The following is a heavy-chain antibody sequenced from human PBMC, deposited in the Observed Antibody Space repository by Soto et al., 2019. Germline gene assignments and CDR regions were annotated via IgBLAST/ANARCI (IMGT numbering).Heavy chain of an antibody. CDR2: MHHSGSR. J-gene: IGHJ4*02. CDR1: GDSISSDKW. D-gene: IGHD1-1*01. Sequence: QVQLQESGPGLVKPSGTLSLTCSVSGDSISSDKWWSWVRQPPGKGLEWIGEMHHSGSRHYKPSLRARLAPPVAQSTNQFSLPLTSPPAPAPALYLCARHDNMTLGLAYFDFGGQGTLLTVSS. V-gene: IGHV4-4*02. CDR3: ARHDNMTLGLAYFDF.